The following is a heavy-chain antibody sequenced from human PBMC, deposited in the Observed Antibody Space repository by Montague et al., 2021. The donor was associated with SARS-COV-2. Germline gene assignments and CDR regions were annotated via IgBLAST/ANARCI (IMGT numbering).Heavy chain of an antibody. CDR1: GFTFDDYA. J-gene: IGHJ4*02. D-gene: IGHD3-16*01. CDR3: AKEGMGGGYFDY. CDR2: IGGNGGSM. Sequence: SLRLSCAASGFTFDDYAMHWVRQALGKGREWVSGIGGNGGSMGYADSGKGRFTISRDNAKNSLYLQMNSLRAEDTALYYCAKEGMGGGYFDYWGQGTLVTVSS. V-gene: IGHV3-9*01.